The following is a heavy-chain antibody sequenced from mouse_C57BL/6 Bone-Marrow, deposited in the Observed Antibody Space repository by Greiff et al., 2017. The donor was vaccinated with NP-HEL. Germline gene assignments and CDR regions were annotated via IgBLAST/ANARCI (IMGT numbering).Heavy chain of an antibody. D-gene: IGHD1-1*01. J-gene: IGHJ2*01. CDR2: IYPRSGNT. V-gene: IGHV1-81*01. CDR1: GYTFTSYG. CDR3: APYYGSSPLDY. Sequence: VQLQQSGAELARPGASVKLSCKASGYTFTSYGISWVKQRTGQGLEWIGEIYPRSGNTYYNEKFKGKATLTADKSSSTAYMGLRSLTSEDSAVYFCAPYYGSSPLDYWGQGTTLTVSS.